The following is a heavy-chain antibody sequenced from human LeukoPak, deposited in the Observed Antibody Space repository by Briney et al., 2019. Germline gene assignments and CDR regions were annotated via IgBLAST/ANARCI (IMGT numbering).Heavy chain of an antibody. CDR2: INPNSGGT. Sequence: ASVKVSCKASGYTFTGYYMHWVRQAPGQGLEWMGWINPNSGGTNYAQKFQGRVTMTRDTSISTAYMELSRLRSDDTAVYYCARDLYYDSSGSPWFDPWGQGTLVTVSS. D-gene: IGHD3-22*01. CDR1: GYTFTGYY. CDR3: ARDLYYDSSGSPWFDP. V-gene: IGHV1-2*02. J-gene: IGHJ5*02.